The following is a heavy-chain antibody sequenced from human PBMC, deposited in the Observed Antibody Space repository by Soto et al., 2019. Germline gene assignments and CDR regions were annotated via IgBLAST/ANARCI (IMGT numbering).Heavy chain of an antibody. V-gene: IGHV1-18*04. J-gene: IGHJ3*02. Sequence: ASVKVSCKASGYAFTSYGISWVRQAPGQGLEWMGWISAYNGNTNYAQKLQGRVTMTTDTSTSTAYMELRSLRSDDTAVYYCERDAFKRITAPRDAFDIWGQGTMVTVSS. CDR1: GYAFTSYG. D-gene: IGHD3-3*01. CDR3: ERDAFKRITAPRDAFDI. CDR2: ISAYNGNT.